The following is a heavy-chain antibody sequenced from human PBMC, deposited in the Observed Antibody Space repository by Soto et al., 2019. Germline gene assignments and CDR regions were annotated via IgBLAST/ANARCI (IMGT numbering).Heavy chain of an antibody. J-gene: IGHJ4*02. D-gene: IGHD3-22*01. CDR3: ARVLSYDSSGQIDY. CDR1: GGSISSGDYY. CDR2: IYYSGST. Sequence: QVQLQESGPGLVKHSQTLSLTCTVSGGSISSGDYYWSCIRQPPGKGLEWIGYIYYSGSTYYNPSLKSRVTISVDTSKNQFSLTLSSVTAADTAVYYCARVLSYDSSGQIDYWGQGTLVTVSS. V-gene: IGHV4-30-4*01.